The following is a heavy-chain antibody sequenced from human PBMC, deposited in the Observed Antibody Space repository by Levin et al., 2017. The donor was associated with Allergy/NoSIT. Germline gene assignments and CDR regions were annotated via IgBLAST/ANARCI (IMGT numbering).Heavy chain of an antibody. CDR1: GYSFTSYW. Sequence: ASVKVSCKGSGYSFTSYWISWVRQLPGKGLEWMGRIDPSDSYTNYSPSFQGHVTISADKSISTAYLQWSSLKASDTAMYYCARLFPSYCSGGSCYDYYYMDVWGKGTTVTVSS. J-gene: IGHJ6*03. V-gene: IGHV5-10-1*01. CDR2: IDPSDSYT. D-gene: IGHD2-15*01. CDR3: ARLFPSYCSGGSCYDYYYMDV.